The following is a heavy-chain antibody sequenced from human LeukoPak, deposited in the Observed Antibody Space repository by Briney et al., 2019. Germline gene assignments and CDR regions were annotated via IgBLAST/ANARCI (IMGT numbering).Heavy chain of an antibody. V-gene: IGHV4-34*01. Sequence: PSETLSLTCAVYGGSFSGYYRSWIRQPPGKGLEWIGEINHSGSTNYNPSLKSRVTISVDTSKNQFSLKLSSVTAADTAVYYCARGIYSSSWEYYFDYWGQGTLVTVSS. CDR2: INHSGST. J-gene: IGHJ4*02. CDR1: GGSFSGYY. D-gene: IGHD6-13*01. CDR3: ARGIYSSSWEYYFDY.